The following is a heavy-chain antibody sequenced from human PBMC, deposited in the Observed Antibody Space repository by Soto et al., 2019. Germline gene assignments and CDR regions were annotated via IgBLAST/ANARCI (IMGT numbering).Heavy chain of an antibody. D-gene: IGHD3-3*01. CDR3: ARTYYDFWSGYYTGSPLWY. J-gene: IGHJ4*02. CDR2: ISAYNGNT. CDR1: GYTFTSYG. Sequence: ASVKVSCKASGYTFTSYGISWVRQAPGQGLEWMGWISAYNGNTNYAQKLQGRVTMTTDTSTSTAYMKLRSLRSDDTAVYYCARTYYDFWSGYYTGSPLWYWGQGTLVTVSS. V-gene: IGHV1-18*01.